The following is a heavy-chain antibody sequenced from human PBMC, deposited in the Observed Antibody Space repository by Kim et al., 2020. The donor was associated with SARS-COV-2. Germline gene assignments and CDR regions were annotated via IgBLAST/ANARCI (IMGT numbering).Heavy chain of an antibody. V-gene: IGHV1-2*02. J-gene: IGHJ5*02. Sequence: ASVKVSCRTSGYTFTDYYIHWVRQAPGQGLEWVGWINPHSGGTNYAENFRGRVTMTRDTSLSTAYLELSSLRSDDTAVYYCARVFGDGDYVEDGFDPWGQGTLVTVSS. CDR2: INPHSGGT. CDR1: GYTFTDYY. D-gene: IGHD4-17*01. CDR3: ARVFGDGDYVEDGFDP.